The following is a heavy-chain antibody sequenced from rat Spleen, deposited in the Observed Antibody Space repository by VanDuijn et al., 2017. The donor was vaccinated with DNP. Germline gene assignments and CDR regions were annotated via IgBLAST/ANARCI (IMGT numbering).Heavy chain of an antibody. V-gene: IGHV2-27*01. J-gene: IGHJ2*01. CDR2: IQSGGNT. CDR1: GFSLTNYH. D-gene: IGHD1-2*01. CDR3: ARHYTY. Sequence: QVQLKESGPGLVQPSQTLSLTCTVSGFSLTNYHVNWVSQPPGKGLEWMGRIQSGGNTDYNSALKSRLSISRDTSKSQVFLKMNSVQTEDTAIYFCARHYTYWGQGVMVTVSS.